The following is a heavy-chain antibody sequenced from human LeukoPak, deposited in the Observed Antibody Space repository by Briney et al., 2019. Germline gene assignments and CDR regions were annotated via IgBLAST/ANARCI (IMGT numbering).Heavy chain of an antibody. J-gene: IGHJ4*02. Sequence: PGGSLRLSCAASGFTFSSYEMNWVRQAPGKGLEWVSYISSSGSTIYYADSVKGRFTISRDNAKNSLYLQMDSLRAEDTAVYYCARDPNKGGSSGWFRGWGQGTLVTVSS. D-gene: IGHD6-19*01. CDR2: ISSSGSTI. V-gene: IGHV3-48*03. CDR3: ARDPNKGGSSGWFRG. CDR1: GFTFSSYE.